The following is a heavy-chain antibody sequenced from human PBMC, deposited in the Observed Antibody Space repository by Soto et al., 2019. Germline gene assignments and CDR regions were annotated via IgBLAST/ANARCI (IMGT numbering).Heavy chain of an antibody. CDR3: ARLEWLVPWFDP. Sequence: QVQLQESGPGLVKPSETLSLTCTVSGGSISSYYWSWIRQPPGKGLEWIGYIYYSGGTNYNPSLKSRVTISVDTSKNLFSLNLSSVTAADTAVYYCARLEWLVPWFDPWGQGTLVTVSS. V-gene: IGHV4-59*08. CDR1: GGSISSYY. D-gene: IGHD6-19*01. J-gene: IGHJ5*02. CDR2: IYYSGGT.